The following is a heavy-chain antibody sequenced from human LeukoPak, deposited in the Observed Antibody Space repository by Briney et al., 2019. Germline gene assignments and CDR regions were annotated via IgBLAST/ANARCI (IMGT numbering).Heavy chain of an antibody. CDR3: ASTVVTPFLLDY. J-gene: IGHJ4*02. CDR2: IYYSGST. CDR1: GGSISSYY. D-gene: IGHD4-23*01. V-gene: IGHV4-59*01. Sequence: SETLSLTCTVSGGSISSYYWSWIRQPPGKGLEWIGYIYYSGSTNYNPSLKSRVTISVDTSKNQFSLKLSSVTAANTAVYYCASTVVTPFLLDYWGQGTLVTVSS.